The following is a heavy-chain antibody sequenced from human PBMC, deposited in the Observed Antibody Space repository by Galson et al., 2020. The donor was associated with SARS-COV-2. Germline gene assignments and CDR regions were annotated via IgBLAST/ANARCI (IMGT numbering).Heavy chain of an antibody. CDR1: GYNFIDND. Sequence: ASVQVSCKASGYNFIDNDINWVRQAPGQGLEWMAWMNPNSGNSGFAQKFQGRVSMTGDTSTSTAYMELSSLRSDDTAVYYCARFDRWALDACDIWGQGTMVTVSS. J-gene: IGHJ3*02. V-gene: IGHV1-8*01. CDR3: ARFDRWALDACDI. D-gene: IGHD3-16*02. CDR2: MNPNSGNS.